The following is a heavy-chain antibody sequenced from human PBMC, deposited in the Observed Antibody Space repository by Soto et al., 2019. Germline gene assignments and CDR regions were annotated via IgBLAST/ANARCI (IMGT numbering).Heavy chain of an antibody. V-gene: IGHV4-59*02. CDR2: IYYSGST. CDR3: ARDLIFGRSSS. CDR1: GGSVSSYE. D-gene: IGHD3-16*01. Sequence: XTLSLPGTVSGGSVSSYEWSWIRQPPGKGLEWIGYIYYSGSTNYNPSLKSRVTISVETSKNQFSLQLSSVTAADTAVYYCARDLIFGRSSSWGQGTLVTVSS. J-gene: IGHJ4*02.